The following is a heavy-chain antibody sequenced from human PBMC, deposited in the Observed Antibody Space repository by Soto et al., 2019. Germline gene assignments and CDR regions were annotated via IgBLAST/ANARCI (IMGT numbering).Heavy chain of an antibody. CDR1: GGSISSSSYY. J-gene: IGHJ4*02. CDR3: ARLSSGWCDY. CDR2: IYYSGST. V-gene: IGHV4-39*01. D-gene: IGHD6-19*01. Sequence: PSETLSLTCTVSGGSISSSSYYWGWIRQPPGKGLEWIGSIYYSGSTYYNPSLKSRVTTSVDTSKNQFSLKLSSVTAADTAVYYCARLSSGWCDYWGQGTLVTVSS.